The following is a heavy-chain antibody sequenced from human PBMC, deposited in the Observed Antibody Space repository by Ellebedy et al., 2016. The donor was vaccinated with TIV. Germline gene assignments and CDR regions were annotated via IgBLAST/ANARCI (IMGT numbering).Heavy chain of an antibody. V-gene: IGHV4-39*01. CDR2: ISNRDRT. D-gene: IGHD1-14*01. CDR3: ATFNQYYTYLDV. CDR1: GDSISSSSDY. J-gene: IGHJ6*03. Sequence: SETLSLXCTVSGDSISSSSDYWVWIRQPPGKGPEWIGTISNRDRTDYNPSLKSRVFILVDASKNQFFLKLTSVTAADTAVYYCATFNQYYTYLDVWGKGTTVIVSS.